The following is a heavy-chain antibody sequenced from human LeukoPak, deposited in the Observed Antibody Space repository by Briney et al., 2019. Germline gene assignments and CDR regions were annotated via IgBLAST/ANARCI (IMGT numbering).Heavy chain of an antibody. V-gene: IGHV3-23*01. D-gene: IGHD3-22*01. J-gene: IGHJ4*02. CDR1: GFTFSYYP. Sequence: GGSLRLSCVASGFTFSYYPLSWVRQAPGKGLEWAAAIGSASGTKYYADSVKGRFAISRDDSKSTLYLQMSSLRGEDTAAYYCAKVWVTYYDRGIFDSWGQGTRVTVSS. CDR2: IGSASGTK. CDR3: AKVWVTYYDRGIFDS.